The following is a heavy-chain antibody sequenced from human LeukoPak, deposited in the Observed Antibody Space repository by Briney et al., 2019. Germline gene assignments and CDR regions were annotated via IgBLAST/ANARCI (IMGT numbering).Heavy chain of an antibody. D-gene: IGHD1-26*01. CDR2: ISWNSGSI. V-gene: IGHV3-9*03. J-gene: IGHJ4*02. CDR1: GFTFDDYA. CDR3: AKAGGSGSYHFGRYFDY. Sequence: GWSLRLSCAASGFTFDDYAMHWVRQAPGKGLEWVSGISWNSGSIGYADSVKGRFTISRDNAKNSLYLQMNSLRAEDMALYYCAKAGGSGSYHFGRYFDYWGQGTLVTVSS.